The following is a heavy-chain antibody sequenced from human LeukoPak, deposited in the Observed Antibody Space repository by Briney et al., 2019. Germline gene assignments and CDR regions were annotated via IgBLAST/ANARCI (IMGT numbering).Heavy chain of an antibody. CDR3: AKGTHSSSWHWYDP. V-gene: IGHV3-11*01. CDR2: IDSSGDVI. CDR1: GGSINSNNW. J-gene: IGHJ5*02. D-gene: IGHD6-13*01. Sequence: PSETLSLTCAVSGGSINSNNWWSWVRQPPGKGLEWLSYIDSSGDVIYYADSVKGRFTISRDNAKNSLYLQMNSLRAEDTAVYYCAKGTHSSSWHWYDPWGQGTLVTVSS.